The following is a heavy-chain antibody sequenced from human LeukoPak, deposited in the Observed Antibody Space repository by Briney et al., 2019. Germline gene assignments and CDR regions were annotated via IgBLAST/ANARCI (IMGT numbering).Heavy chain of an antibody. CDR3: VRDPHYGDFDY. CDR1: GFIFCNFW. V-gene: IGHV3-7*03. J-gene: IGHJ4*02. CDR2: IKSDGTKE. Sequence: PGGALRLSCAAPGFIFCNFWMAWGRRGPGEGAGGVANIKSDGTKEYYVDSVRGRFTISRDNGKNSLYLQMNSLTADDTAVYYCVRDPHYGDFDYWGQGTLVTVSS. D-gene: IGHD4-17*01.